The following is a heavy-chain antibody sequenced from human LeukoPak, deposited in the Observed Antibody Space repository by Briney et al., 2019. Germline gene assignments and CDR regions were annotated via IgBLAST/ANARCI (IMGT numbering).Heavy chain of an antibody. CDR1: RFTFSNYG. V-gene: IGHV3-23*01. CDR3: AKEWITTPFDY. D-gene: IGHD3-16*01. Sequence: GGSLRLSCAASRFTFSNYGMSWVRQAPGKGLEWVASIGGRAGSTYYADSVGGRFTISRDNSKNILYLQMNSLRAEDTAVYYCAKEWITTPFDYWGQGTLVTVSS. CDR2: IGGRAGST. J-gene: IGHJ4*02.